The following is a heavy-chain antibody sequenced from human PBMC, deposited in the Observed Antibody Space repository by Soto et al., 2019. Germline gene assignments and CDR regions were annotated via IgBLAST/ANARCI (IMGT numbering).Heavy chain of an antibody. V-gene: IGHV4-59*08. D-gene: IGHD4-17*01. CDR1: GGSISNYY. Sequence: SETLCLTCTVSGGSISNYYWSWVRQSPGMGLEWIGYIYYSGLTKYNPSLKSRVTISVGTSKNQFSLRLSSVTAADSAVYYCARSGDYTNYYYYYMDVWGKGTTVTVSS. CDR3: ARSGDYTNYYYYYMDV. J-gene: IGHJ6*03. CDR2: IYYSGLT.